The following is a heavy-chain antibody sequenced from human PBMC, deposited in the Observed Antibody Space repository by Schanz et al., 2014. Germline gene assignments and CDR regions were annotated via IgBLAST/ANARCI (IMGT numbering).Heavy chain of an antibody. Sequence: DVQLLESGGGLVQPGGSLRLSCAASGFTFNSYAMTWVRQAPGKGLEWVSDISSGSSYANYADSVKGRFTISRDNAKNSLYLQMISLRAEDTAVYYCAKQSHYDILSVTRNWGQGTLVTVSS. V-gene: IGHV3-48*04. D-gene: IGHD3-9*01. J-gene: IGHJ4*02. CDR1: GFTFNSYA. CDR3: AKQSHYDILSVTRN. CDR2: ISSGSSYA.